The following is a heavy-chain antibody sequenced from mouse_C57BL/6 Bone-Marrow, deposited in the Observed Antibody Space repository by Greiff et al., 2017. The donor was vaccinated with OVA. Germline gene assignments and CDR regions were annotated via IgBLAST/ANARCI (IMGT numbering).Heavy chain of an antibody. CDR1: GYTFTSYW. V-gene: IGHV1-64*01. Sequence: VQLQQSGAELVKPGASVKLSCKASGYTFTSYWMHWVKQRPGQGLEWIGMIHPNSGSTNYNEKFKSKATLTVDKSSSTAYMQLSSLTSEDSAVYYCARGWLLQVFAYWGQGTLVTVSA. CDR2: IHPNSGST. D-gene: IGHD2-3*01. J-gene: IGHJ3*01. CDR3: ARGWLLQVFAY.